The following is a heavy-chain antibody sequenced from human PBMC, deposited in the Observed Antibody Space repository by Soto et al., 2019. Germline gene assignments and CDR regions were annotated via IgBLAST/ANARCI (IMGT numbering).Heavy chain of an antibody. Sequence: GASVKVSCKASGYTFTSYDINWVRQATGQGLEWMGWMNPNSGNTGYAQKFQGRVTMTRNTSISTAYMELSSLRSEDTAVYYCARGPRSVTLFDYWGQGTLVTVSS. D-gene: IGHD4-17*01. CDR1: GYTFTSYD. CDR2: MNPNSGNT. CDR3: ARGPRSVTLFDY. V-gene: IGHV1-8*01. J-gene: IGHJ4*02.